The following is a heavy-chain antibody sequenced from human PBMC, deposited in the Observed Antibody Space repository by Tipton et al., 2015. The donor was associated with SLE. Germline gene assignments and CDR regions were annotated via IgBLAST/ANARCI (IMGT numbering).Heavy chain of an antibody. V-gene: IGHV4-61*08. Sequence: LRLSCTVSGASVSSSVYSWGWIRQPPGKGLEWIGYIHFSGSTKYNPSLKSRVTMSVDTSRNQFSLKLTSVTAADTAIYYCARGGEGVFHVWGQGALVTVSS. J-gene: IGHJ3*01. CDR2: IHFSGST. CDR1: GASVSSSVYS. CDR3: ARGGEGVFHV. D-gene: IGHD2-8*01.